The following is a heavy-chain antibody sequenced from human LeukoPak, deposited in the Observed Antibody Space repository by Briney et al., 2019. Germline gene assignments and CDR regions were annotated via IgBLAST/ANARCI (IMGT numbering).Heavy chain of an antibody. V-gene: IGHV4-31*03. CDR3: ASGDNDPLFDY. CDR2: IYYSGGT. J-gene: IGHJ4*02. Sequence: SQTLSLTCTVSGGSISSGGYYWSWIRQHPGKGLEWIGSIYYSGGTNYNPSLQGRAIISLDTSRNQFSLKLSSVTAADTAVYYCASGDNDPLFDYWGQGTLVTVSS. CDR1: GGSISSGGYY. D-gene: IGHD1-1*01.